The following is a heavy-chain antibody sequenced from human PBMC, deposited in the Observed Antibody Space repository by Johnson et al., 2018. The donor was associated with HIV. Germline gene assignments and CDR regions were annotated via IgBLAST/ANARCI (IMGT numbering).Heavy chain of an antibody. CDR1: GFTFSSHW. J-gene: IGHJ3*01. Sequence: VQLVESGGGLVQPGGSRRLSCAASGFTFSSHWMHWVRQAPGKGLVWVSRISNDGSSTNYADSVKGRFTISRDNAENTLYLQMNSLRVEDTAGYYCVRDADDAFDVWGQGTMVTVSS. V-gene: IGHV3-74*01. CDR2: ISNDGSST. CDR3: VRDADDAFDV.